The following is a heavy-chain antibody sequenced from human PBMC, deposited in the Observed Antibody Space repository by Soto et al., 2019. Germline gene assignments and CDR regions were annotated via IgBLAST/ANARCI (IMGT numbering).Heavy chain of an antibody. CDR2: INAGNGNT. Sequence: ASVKVSCKASGYTFTSYGISWVRQAPGQRLEWMGWINAGNGNTKYSQKFQGRVTITRDTSASTAYMELSSLRSEDTAVYYCARSFVVVTAPDYWGQGTLVTVSS. CDR1: GYTFTSYG. D-gene: IGHD2-21*02. J-gene: IGHJ4*02. V-gene: IGHV1-3*01. CDR3: ARSFVVVTAPDY.